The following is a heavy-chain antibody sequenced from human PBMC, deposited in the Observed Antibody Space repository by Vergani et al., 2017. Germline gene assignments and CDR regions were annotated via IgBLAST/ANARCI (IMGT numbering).Heavy chain of an antibody. CDR3: AKGDHQRNLYCSGGSCYFDY. CDR1: GFTFSSYA. CDR2: ISGSGGST. J-gene: IGHJ4*02. V-gene: IGHV3-23*01. Sequence: EVQLLESGGGLVQPGGSLRLSCAASGFTFSSYAMSWVRQAPGKGLEWVSAISGSGGSTYYADSVKGRFTISRDNSKNTLYLQMNSLRAEDTAVYYCAKGDHQRNLYCSGGSCYFDYWGQGTLVTVS. D-gene: IGHD2-15*01.